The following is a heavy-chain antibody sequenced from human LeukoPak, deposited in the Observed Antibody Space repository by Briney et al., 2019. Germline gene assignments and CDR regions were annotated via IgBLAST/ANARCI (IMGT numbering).Heavy chain of an antibody. CDR3: ASSRDYDSSGYLDY. V-gene: IGHV3-33*01. Sequence: PGGSPRLSCAASGFTFSSYGMHWVRQAPGKGLEWVAVIWYDGSNKYYADSVKGRFTISRDNSKNTLYLQMNSLRAEDTAVYYCASSRDYDSSGYLDYWGQGTLVTVSS. CDR1: GFTFSSYG. CDR2: IWYDGSNK. J-gene: IGHJ4*02. D-gene: IGHD3-22*01.